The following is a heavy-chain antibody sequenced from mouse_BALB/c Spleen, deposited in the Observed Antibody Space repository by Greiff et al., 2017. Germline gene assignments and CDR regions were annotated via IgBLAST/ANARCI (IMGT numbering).Heavy chain of an antibody. D-gene: IGHD1-1*01. CDR2: VNPYNGGT. CDR3: AREYGSPAWFAY. V-gene: IGHV1-19*01. CDR1: GYTFTDYY. J-gene: IGHJ3*01. Sequence: EVQRVESGPELVKPGASVKMSCKASGYTFTDYYMDWVKQSHGESFEWIGRVNPYNGGTSYNQKFKGKATLTVDKSSSTAYMELNSLTSEDSAVYYCAREYGSPAWFAYWGQGTLVTVSA.